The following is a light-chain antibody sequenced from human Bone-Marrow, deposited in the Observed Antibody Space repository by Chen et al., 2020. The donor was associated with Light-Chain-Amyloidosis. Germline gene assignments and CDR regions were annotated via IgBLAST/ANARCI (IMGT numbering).Light chain of an antibody. CDR3: QQYGTSPLT. J-gene: IGKJ4*01. CDR2: GSS. V-gene: IGKV3-20*01. Sequence: EIVLTQSPGTLSLSPGEGANLSCRASQTISSNYLTWYQQKFGQAPRLLIYGSSSRATCIPDRFTGSGCETDFTLTINRLEPEDFAMYYCQQYGTSPLTFGGGTKVEIK. CDR1: QTISSNY.